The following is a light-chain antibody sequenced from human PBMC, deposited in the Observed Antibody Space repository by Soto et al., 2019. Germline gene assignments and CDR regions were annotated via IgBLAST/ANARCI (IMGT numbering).Light chain of an antibody. Sequence: EIVLTQSPATLSLSPGERATLSCRASQSVGSYLAWYQQKPGQAPRLLISDSSNRATGIPTRFSGSGSGTDVPLTISSLEPEDFALYYCQQRSIWPRTFGQGTKVEIK. CDR1: QSVGSY. CDR3: QQRSIWPRT. CDR2: DSS. V-gene: IGKV3-11*01. J-gene: IGKJ1*01.